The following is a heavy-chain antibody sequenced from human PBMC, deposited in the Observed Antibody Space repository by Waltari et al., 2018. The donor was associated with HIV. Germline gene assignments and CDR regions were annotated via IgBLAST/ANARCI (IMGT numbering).Heavy chain of an antibody. Sequence: QVQLQESGPGLVKPSETLSLTCTISGGSIRNSYWSWIRQPPGKGLEWIGSLVYTGSTNYHPSLESRVTISVDTSKNQFSLKLSSVTAADTAVYYCARVPQQLVLSSYWYFDLWGRGTLVTVSS. CDR2: LVYTGST. V-gene: IGHV4-59*01. J-gene: IGHJ2*01. D-gene: IGHD6-13*01. CDR1: GGSIRNSY. CDR3: ARVPQQLVLSSYWYFDL.